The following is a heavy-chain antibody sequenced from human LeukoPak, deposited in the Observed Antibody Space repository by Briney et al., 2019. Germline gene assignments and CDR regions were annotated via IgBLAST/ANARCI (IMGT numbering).Heavy chain of an antibody. V-gene: IGHV3-30*18. CDR3: AKEFGAEGSVDAFDI. CDR1: GFTFSSYG. CDR2: ISYDGSNK. J-gene: IGHJ3*02. Sequence: PGGSLRLSCAASGFTFSSYGMHWVRQAPGKGLEWVAVISYDGSNKYYADSVKGRFTISRDNSKNTLYLQMNSLRAEDTAVYYCAKEFGAEGSVDAFDIWGQGTMVTVSS. D-gene: IGHD3-16*01.